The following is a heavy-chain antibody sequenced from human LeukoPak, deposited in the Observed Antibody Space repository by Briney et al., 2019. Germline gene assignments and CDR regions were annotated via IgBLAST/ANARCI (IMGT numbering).Heavy chain of an antibody. V-gene: IGHV3-30*18. J-gene: IGHJ4*02. CDR1: GFTFSSYG. Sequence: VGSLRLSCAASGFTFSSYGMHWVRQAPGKGLEWVAVISYDGSNKYYADSVKGRFTISRDNSKNTLYLQMNSLRAEDTAVYYCAKGSELQIDYWGQGTLVTVSS. CDR2: ISYDGSNK. D-gene: IGHD3-10*01. CDR3: AKGSELQIDY.